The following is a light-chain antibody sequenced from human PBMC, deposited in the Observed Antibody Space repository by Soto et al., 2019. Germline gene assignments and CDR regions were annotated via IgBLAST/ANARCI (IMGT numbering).Light chain of an antibody. CDR3: QQTYSTPRT. Sequence: DIQMTQSPSSLSASVGDRVTITCRASQSINSYLSWYQQEPGKAPKLLIYAASSLQSGVPSRFSGSESGTDFTLTISSLQPEDFVTYYCQQTYSTPRTFGGGTKVEIK. V-gene: IGKV1-39*01. CDR2: AAS. CDR1: QSINSY. J-gene: IGKJ4*01.